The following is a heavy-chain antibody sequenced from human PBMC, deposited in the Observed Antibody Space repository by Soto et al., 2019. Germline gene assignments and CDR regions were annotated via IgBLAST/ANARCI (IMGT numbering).Heavy chain of an antibody. CDR1: GYTFTSYA. D-gene: IGHD3-10*01. Sequence: ASVKVSCKASGYTFTSYAMHWVRQAPGQRLEWMGWINAGNGNTKYSQKFQGRVTITRDTSASTAYMELSSLRSEDTAVYYCARDVGSYYYYYYGMDVWGQGTAVTVSS. V-gene: IGHV1-3*01. CDR3: ARDVGSYYYYYYGMDV. J-gene: IGHJ6*02. CDR2: INAGNGNT.